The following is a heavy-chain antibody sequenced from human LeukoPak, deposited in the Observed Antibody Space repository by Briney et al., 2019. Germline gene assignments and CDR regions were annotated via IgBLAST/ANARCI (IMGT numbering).Heavy chain of an antibody. Sequence: PGGSLRLSCAASGFTFSSYSMNWVRQAPGKGLEWVSSISSSSSYIYYADSVKGRFTISRGNAKNSLYLQMNSLRAEDTAVYYCAKSVYASPSIDYWGQGTLVTVSS. J-gene: IGHJ4*02. D-gene: IGHD2-8*01. CDR1: GFTFSSYS. CDR2: ISSSSSYI. V-gene: IGHV3-21*01. CDR3: AKSVYASPSIDY.